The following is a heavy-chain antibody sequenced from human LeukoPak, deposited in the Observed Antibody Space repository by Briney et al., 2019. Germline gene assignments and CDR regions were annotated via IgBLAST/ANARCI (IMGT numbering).Heavy chain of an antibody. V-gene: IGHV4-59*01. CDR2: IYYSGST. CDR3: ARNYDFWSGYLDY. CDR1: GGSISSYY. Sequence: SETLSLTCTVSGGSISSYYWSWIRQPPGKGLEWIGYIYYSGSTNYNPSLKSRVTISVDTSKNQFSLKLSSVTAADTAVYYCARNYDFWSGYLDYWGQGTLVTVSS. D-gene: IGHD3-3*01. J-gene: IGHJ4*02.